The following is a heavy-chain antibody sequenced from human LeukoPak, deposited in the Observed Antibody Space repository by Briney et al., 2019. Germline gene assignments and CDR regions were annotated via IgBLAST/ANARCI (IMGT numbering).Heavy chain of an antibody. J-gene: IGHJ6*02. D-gene: IGHD2/OR15-2a*01. Sequence: SETLSLTCTVSGGSISSYYWSWIRQPPGKGLEWIGYIYYGGSTNYNPSLKSRVTISVDTSKNQFSLKLSSVTAADTAVYYCARGSLERITRYYYYGMDVWGQGTTVTVSS. CDR2: IYYGGST. CDR3: ARGSLERITRYYYYGMDV. V-gene: IGHV4-59*01. CDR1: GGSISSYY.